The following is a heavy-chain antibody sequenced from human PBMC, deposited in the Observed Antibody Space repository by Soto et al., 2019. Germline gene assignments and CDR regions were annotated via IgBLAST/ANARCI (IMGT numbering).Heavy chain of an antibody. J-gene: IGHJ6*02. CDR3: ASAYCGGDCSFIDYYGVDV. V-gene: IGHV3-23*01. Sequence: GGSLRLSCAASGFTFSDHAMSWVRQAPGEGLEWVSTISRAGDSAYYADSVKGRFTISRDNSKNTLYLQMNSLRAEDTAVYYCASAYCGGDCSFIDYYGVDVWGQGTTVTVSS. D-gene: IGHD2-21*02. CDR1: GFTFSDHA. CDR2: ISRAGDSA.